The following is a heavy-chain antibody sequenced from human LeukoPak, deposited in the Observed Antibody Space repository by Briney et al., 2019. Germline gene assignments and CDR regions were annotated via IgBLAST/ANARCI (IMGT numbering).Heavy chain of an antibody. D-gene: IGHD4-17*01. CDR2: IYYSGST. Sequence: TPSETLSLTCTVSGGSISSYYWSWIRQPPGKGLEWIGYIYYSGSTNYNPSLKSRVTISVDTSKNQFSLKLSSVTAADTAVYYCARHHYDYGDHYYFDYWGQGTLVTVSS. CDR1: GGSISSYY. CDR3: ARHHYDYGDHYYFDY. V-gene: IGHV4-59*01. J-gene: IGHJ4*02.